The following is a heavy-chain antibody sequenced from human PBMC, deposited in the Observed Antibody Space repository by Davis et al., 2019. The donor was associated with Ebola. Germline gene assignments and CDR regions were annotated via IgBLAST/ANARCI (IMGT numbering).Heavy chain of an antibody. J-gene: IGHJ6*02. CDR3: ARQLDYYYYNGMDV. V-gene: IGHV5-10-1*01. D-gene: IGHD3-22*01. CDR1: GYSFTNYW. Sequence: GESLKISCKGFGYSFTNYWIIWVRQVSGKGLEWMGRIDPSNSFINYSPSFQGRVTLSVDKSLATAYLQWSSLKASDSAIYFCARQLDYYYYNGMDVWGRGTTVTVSS. CDR2: IDPSNSFI.